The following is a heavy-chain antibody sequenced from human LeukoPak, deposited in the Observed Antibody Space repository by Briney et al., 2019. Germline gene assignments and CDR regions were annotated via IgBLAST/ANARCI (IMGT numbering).Heavy chain of an antibody. J-gene: IGHJ3*02. CDR3: ARQRGSYGGYDHDAFNI. CDR2: IYYSGST. Sequence: SETLSLTCTVSGGSISTYYWSWIRQPPGKGLEWIGYIYYSGSTNYKPSLKSRVSISVDTAKNQFSLKLSPVTAADTAVYYCARQRGSYGGYDHDAFNIWGQGTMVTVSS. D-gene: IGHD5-12*01. V-gene: IGHV4-59*08. CDR1: GGSISTYY.